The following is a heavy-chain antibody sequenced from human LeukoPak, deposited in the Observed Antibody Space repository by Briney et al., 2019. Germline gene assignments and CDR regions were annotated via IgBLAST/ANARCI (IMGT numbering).Heavy chain of an antibody. V-gene: IGHV4-59*01. D-gene: IGHD3-9*01. J-gene: IGHJ5*02. CDR3: ARSPRYFDWSRNWFDP. Sequence: SETLSLTCTVSGGSISSYYWSWIRQPPGKGLEWIGYIYSTGSTDYNPPLKTRCTISLDTSNNQFSLRLRSVTAADTAMYYCARSPRYFDWSRNWFDPWGQGILVTVSS. CDR1: GGSISSYY. CDR2: IYSTGST.